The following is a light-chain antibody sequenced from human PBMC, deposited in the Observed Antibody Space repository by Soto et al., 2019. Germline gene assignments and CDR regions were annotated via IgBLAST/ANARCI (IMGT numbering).Light chain of an antibody. Sequence: EIVLTQSPGTLSLSPGERATLSCRASQTVNSGYVGWYQQKPGQAPRLLIYSASSRATGIPDRFSGSGSGTDFTLTISRLEPEDFALYYCQQCGNSPQTFGQGTKVDIK. CDR1: QTVNSGY. CDR2: SAS. V-gene: IGKV3-20*01. CDR3: QQCGNSPQT. J-gene: IGKJ1*01.